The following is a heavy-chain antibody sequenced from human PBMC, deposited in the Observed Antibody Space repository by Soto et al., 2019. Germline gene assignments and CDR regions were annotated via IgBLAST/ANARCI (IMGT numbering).Heavy chain of an antibody. CDR2: ILHDGSAE. CDR1: GFIFTSYG. D-gene: IGHD4-4*01. Sequence: PRLSCAASGFIFTSYGMHWVRQAPGKGLEWMALILHDGSAEYYADSVKGRFTISRDNSKNTLYLQMNSLTAEDTAVYYCARSRDGYSFYFYYGMDGWGQGTTVTVSS. CDR3: ARSRDGYSFYFYYGMDG. J-gene: IGHJ6*02. V-gene: IGHV3-30*03.